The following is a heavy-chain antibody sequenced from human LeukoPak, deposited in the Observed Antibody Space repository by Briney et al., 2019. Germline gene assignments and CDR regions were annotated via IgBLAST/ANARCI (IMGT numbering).Heavy chain of an antibody. J-gene: IGHJ4*02. V-gene: IGHV3-11*06. Sequence: GGSLRLSCAASGFTFSDYYMSWIRQAPGKGLEWVSPISSSSSYIYYADSVKGRFTISRDNAKNSLYLQMNSLRAEDTAVYYCARGGYDILTGYSFDYWGQGTLVTVSS. CDR1: GFTFSDYY. CDR3: ARGGYDILTGYSFDY. D-gene: IGHD3-9*01. CDR2: ISSSSSYI.